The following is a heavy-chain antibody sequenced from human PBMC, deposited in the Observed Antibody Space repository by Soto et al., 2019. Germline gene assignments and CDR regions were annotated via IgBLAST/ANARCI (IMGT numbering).Heavy chain of an antibody. CDR2: TYYRSKWYN. V-gene: IGHV6-1*01. CDR3: ARDRGISIFGVVMLTNWFAP. CDR1: GDSVSSNSAA. J-gene: IGHJ5*02. Sequence: PSQTLSLTCAISGDSVSSNSAAWNWIRQSPSRGLEWLGRTYYRSKWYNDYAVSVKSRITINPDTSKNQFSLQLNSVTPEDTAVYYCARDRGISIFGVVMLTNWFAPWRQGTLVTVSS. D-gene: IGHD3-3*01.